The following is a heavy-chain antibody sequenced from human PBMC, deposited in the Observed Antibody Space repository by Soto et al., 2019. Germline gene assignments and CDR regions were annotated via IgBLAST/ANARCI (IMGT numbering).Heavy chain of an antibody. CDR3: ARTGAPYDSSRYYYVSAFDI. Sequence: PSETLSLTXTVSGGSISSGGYYWSWIRQHPGKGLEWIGYIYYSGSTYYNPSLKSRVTISVDTSKNQFSLKLSSVTAADTAVYYCARTGAPYDSSRYYYVSAFDIWGQGTMVTVSS. V-gene: IGHV4-31*02. D-gene: IGHD3-22*01. CDR2: IYYSGST. CDR1: GGSISSGGYY. J-gene: IGHJ3*02.